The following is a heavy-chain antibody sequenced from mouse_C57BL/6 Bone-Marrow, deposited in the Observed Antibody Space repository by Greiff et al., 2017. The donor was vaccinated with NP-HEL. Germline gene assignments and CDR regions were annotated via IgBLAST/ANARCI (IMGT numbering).Heavy chain of an antibody. CDR3: AIYALDWYVDV. CDR1: GFTFSDFY. CDR2: SRNKANDYTT. Sequence: EVKVVESGGGLVQSGRSLRLSCATSGFTFSDFYMEWVRQAPGKGLEWIAASRNKANDYTTEYSASVKGRFIVSRDTSQSILYLQMNALRAEDTAIYYCAIYALDWYVDVWGTGTTVTVSA. V-gene: IGHV7-1*01. J-gene: IGHJ1*03.